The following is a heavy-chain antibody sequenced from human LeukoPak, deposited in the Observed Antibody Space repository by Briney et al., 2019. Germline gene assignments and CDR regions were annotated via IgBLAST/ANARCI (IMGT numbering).Heavy chain of an antibody. CDR1: GFTFTNYW. Sequence: GGSLRLSCAASGFTFTNYWMHWVRQTPEKGLVWVSRITHDGSDTSYADSVKGRFTISRDNAGDTLYLQMNGLRAEDTAVYYCARVPVAFGAFDIWGQGTVVTVSS. J-gene: IGHJ3*02. V-gene: IGHV3-74*01. D-gene: IGHD2-21*01. CDR3: ARVPVAFGAFDI. CDR2: ITHDGSDT.